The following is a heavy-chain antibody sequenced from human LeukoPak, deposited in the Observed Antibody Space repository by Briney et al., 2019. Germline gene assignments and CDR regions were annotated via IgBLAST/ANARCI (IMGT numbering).Heavy chain of an antibody. J-gene: IGHJ4*02. CDR1: GGSISSYY. CDR2: IYYSGST. D-gene: IGHD6-19*01. V-gene: IGHV4-59*01. CDR3: ARNLAGRIFTLDY. Sequence: SETLSLTCTVSGGSISSYYLSWIRQPPGKGLEWIGYIYYSGSTNYNPSLKSRVTISVDTSKNQFSLKLSSVTAADTAVYYCARNLAGRIFTLDYWGQGTLVTVSS.